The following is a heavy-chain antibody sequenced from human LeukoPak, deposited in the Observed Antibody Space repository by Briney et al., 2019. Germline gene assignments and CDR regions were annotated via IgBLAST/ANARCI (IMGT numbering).Heavy chain of an antibody. CDR1: GYTFTNYG. V-gene: IGHV1-18*01. J-gene: IGHJ4*02. CDR3: ARDYYYGSGSYYNIFEY. Sequence: ASVKVSCKASGYTFTNYGISWVRQAPGQGLEWMGWISAYNGNTNYAQNLQGRVTMTTDTSTSTAYMELRSLRSDDTAVYYCARDYYYGSGSYYNIFEYWGQGALVTVSS. D-gene: IGHD3-10*01. CDR2: ISAYNGNT.